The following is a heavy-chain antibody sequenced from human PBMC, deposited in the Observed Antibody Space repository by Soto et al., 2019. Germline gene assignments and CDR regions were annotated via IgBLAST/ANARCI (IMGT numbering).Heavy chain of an antibody. CDR1: GYSFTSYW. Sequence: GESLKISCKGSGYSFTSYWINWVRQMPGKGLEWMGIIYPGDYDTRYSPSFQGQVTISADKSIDTAYLQWRSPKASDTAVYYCARHHGSPGSYFGLDVWGQGTTVTVSS. J-gene: IGHJ6*02. CDR3: ARHHGSPGSYFGLDV. V-gene: IGHV5-51*01. CDR2: IYPGDYDT. D-gene: IGHD6-13*01.